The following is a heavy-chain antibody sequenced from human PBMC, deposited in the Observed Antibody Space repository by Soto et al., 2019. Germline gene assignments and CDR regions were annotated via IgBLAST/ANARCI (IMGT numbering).Heavy chain of an antibody. D-gene: IGHD6-6*01. CDR2: MNPNSGNT. CDR1: GYTFTSYD. CDR3: ARGTKEYSSSSRYYYYGMDV. J-gene: IGHJ6*02. Sequence: GASVKVSCKASGYTFTSYDINWVRQATGQGLERMGWMNPNSGNTGYAQKFQGRVTMTRNTSISTAYMELSSLRSEDTAVYYCARGTKEYSSSSRYYYYGMDVWGQGTTVTVSS. V-gene: IGHV1-8*01.